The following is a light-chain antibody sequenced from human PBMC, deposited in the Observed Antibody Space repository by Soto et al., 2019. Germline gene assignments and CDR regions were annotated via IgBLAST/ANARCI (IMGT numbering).Light chain of an antibody. V-gene: IGLV2-14*03. J-gene: IGLJ3*02. CDR3: SSYAGSGVVV. CDR2: DVS. Sequence: QSALTQPASVSASPGQSITISCTGTSSDVGGYNYVSWYQQYPGKAPKLMIYDVSDRPSGVSQRFSGSKSGDTASLTSSGLQTEDEADYYFSSYAGSGVVVFGGGTKLTVL. CDR1: SSDVGGYNY.